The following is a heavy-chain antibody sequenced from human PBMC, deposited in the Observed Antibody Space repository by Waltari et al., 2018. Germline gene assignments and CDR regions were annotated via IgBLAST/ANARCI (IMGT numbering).Heavy chain of an antibody. D-gene: IGHD2-15*01. CDR1: GASFNGYY. CDR2: INDSGNT. J-gene: IGHJ4*02. V-gene: IGHV4-34*01. CDR3: ARHGRIRAVALIDS. Sequence: QVQLQQWGAGLMKPSETLSLTCAVYGASFNGYYWSWVRQPPGKGLEWIGEINDSGNTKYNPSLKTRVSRSVDTSKNQFSLKLTSVTAADTAVYYCARHGRIRAVALIDSWGQGTLVTVSS.